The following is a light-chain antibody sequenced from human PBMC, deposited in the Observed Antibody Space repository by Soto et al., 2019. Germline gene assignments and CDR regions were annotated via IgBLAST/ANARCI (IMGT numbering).Light chain of an antibody. V-gene: IGLV1-44*01. J-gene: IGLJ2*01. CDR1: SSNIGSNT. CDR2: SNN. Sequence: QSVLTQPPSASGTPGQRVTISCSGSSSNIGSNTVKWYQQLPGTAPKLLIYSNNQRPSGVPDRFSGSKSGTSASLAISGLQSEDEADYYCAAWDDSLNGVVFGGGTKLPVL. CDR3: AAWDDSLNGVV.